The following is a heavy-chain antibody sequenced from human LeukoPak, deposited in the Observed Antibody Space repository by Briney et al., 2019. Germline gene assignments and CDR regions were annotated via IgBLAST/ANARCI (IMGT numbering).Heavy chain of an antibody. CDR2: ISGSGGSA. CDR1: GFTFSSYD. Sequence: PGGSLRLSCAASGFTFSSYDMSWVRQAPGKGLEWVSGISGSGGSASYADSVKGRFTISRDNSKNTLYLQMNSQRAEDTAVYYCAAPLVGFGDDWFDPWGQGTLVTVSS. CDR3: AAPLVGFGDDWFDP. J-gene: IGHJ5*02. D-gene: IGHD3-10*01. V-gene: IGHV3-23*01.